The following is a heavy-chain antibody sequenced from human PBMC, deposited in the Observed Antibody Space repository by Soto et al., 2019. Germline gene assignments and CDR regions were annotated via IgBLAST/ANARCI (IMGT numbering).Heavy chain of an antibody. CDR2: ISGSGGST. CDR3: ANLGQYYDFWSGTDLDFDY. Sequence: EVQLLESGGGLVQPGGSLRLSCAASGFTFSSYAMSWVCQAPGKGLEWVSAISGSGGSTYYADSVKGRFTISRDNSKNTLYLQMNSLRAEDTAVYYCANLGQYYDFWSGTDLDFDYWGQGTLVTVSS. CDR1: GFTFSSYA. V-gene: IGHV3-23*01. D-gene: IGHD3-3*01. J-gene: IGHJ4*02.